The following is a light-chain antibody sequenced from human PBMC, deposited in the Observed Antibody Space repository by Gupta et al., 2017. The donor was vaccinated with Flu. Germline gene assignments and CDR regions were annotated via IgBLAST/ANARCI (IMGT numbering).Light chain of an antibody. CDR2: AAS. V-gene: IGKV1-39*01. CDR3: QQSDSTPFT. Sequence: PSSLSASGGDTVTITCRASQSISSNLNWYQQKTGKAPNLLIFAASDLQSGVPSRFSGSGSGTDFKLTISRLQTEDFATYYCQQSDSTPFTFGHGTKVEI. CDR1: QSISSN. J-gene: IGKJ3*01.